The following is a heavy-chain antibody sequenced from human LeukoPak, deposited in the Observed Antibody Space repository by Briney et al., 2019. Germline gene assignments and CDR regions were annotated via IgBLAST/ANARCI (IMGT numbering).Heavy chain of an antibody. CDR3: ASYDFWSGHPDY. D-gene: IGHD3-3*01. CDR1: GGSLSSGGYS. V-gene: IGHV4-30-2*01. J-gene: IGHJ4*02. Sequence: SETLSLTCAVSGGSLSSGGYSWSWIRQPPGKGLEWIGYIYHSGSTYYNPSLKSRVTISVDRSKNQFSLKLSSVTAADTAVYYCASYDFWSGHPDYWGQGTLVTVSS. CDR2: IYHSGST.